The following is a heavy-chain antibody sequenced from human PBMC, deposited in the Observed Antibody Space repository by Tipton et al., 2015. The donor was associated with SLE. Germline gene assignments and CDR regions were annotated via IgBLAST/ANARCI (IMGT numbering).Heavy chain of an antibody. CDR2: IKQDGSEK. J-gene: IGHJ4*02. CDR3: AKDFEQQLAHYFDY. D-gene: IGHD6-13*01. V-gene: IGHV3-7*03. CDR1: GFTFSSYW. Sequence: GSLRLSCAASGFTFSSYWMSWVRQAPGKGLEWVANIKQDGSEKYYVDSVKGRFTISRDNAKNSLYLQMNSLRAEDTAVYYCAKDFEQQLAHYFDYWGQGTLVTVSS.